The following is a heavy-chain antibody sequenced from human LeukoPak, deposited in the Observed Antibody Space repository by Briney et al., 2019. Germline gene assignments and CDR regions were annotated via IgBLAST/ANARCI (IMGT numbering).Heavy chain of an antibody. Sequence: GGSLRLSCAASGFTFSSYSTNWVRQAPGKGLEWVSSISSSSNYIYYADSVKGRFTISRDNAKNSLHLQMNSLRAEDPAVYYCARDPYYYESSGYFFGAFDIWGPGTMVTVSS. CDR1: GFTFSSYS. CDR2: ISSSSNYI. V-gene: IGHV3-21*01. J-gene: IGHJ3*02. D-gene: IGHD3-22*01. CDR3: ARDPYYYESSGYFFGAFDI.